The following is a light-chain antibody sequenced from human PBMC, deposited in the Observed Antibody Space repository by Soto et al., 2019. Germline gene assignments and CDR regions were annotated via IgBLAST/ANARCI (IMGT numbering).Light chain of an antibody. CDR2: KAS. V-gene: IGKV1-5*03. J-gene: IGKJ2*01. Sequence: DILMTQSPSTLSASVGDRVTNTCRASQNIGNWVAWYQQKPGKVPKLLIYKASHLESGVPPRFSGSGFETEFTLTISSLQPDDFATYYCQQYNNYFGQGTKLEIK. CDR3: QQYNNY. CDR1: QNIGNW.